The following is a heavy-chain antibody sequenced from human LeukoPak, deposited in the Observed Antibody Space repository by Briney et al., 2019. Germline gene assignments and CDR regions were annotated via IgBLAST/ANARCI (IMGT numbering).Heavy chain of an antibody. J-gene: IGHJ4*02. V-gene: IGHV3-15*01. CDR3: TTETMVRGVRSLTGFDY. Sequence: GGSLRLSCAASGFTFSNAWMSWVRQPPGKGLEWVGRIKSKTDGGTTDYAAPVQGRFTISRDDSKNTLYLQMNSLKTEDTAVYYCTTETMVRGVRSLTGFDYWGQGTLVTVSS. CDR1: GFTFSNAW. CDR2: IKSKTDGGTT. D-gene: IGHD3-10*01.